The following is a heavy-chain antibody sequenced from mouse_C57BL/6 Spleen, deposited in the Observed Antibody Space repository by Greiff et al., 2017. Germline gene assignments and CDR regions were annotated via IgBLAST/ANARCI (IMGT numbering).Heavy chain of an antibody. D-gene: IGHD1-1*01. Sequence: LQQSGASVKISCKASGYAFSSYWMNWVKQRPGKGLEWIGQIYPGDGDTNYNGKFKGKATLTADKSSSTAYMQLSSLTSEDSAVYFCATTPXYYGSRGDYWGQGTSVTVSS. CDR1: GYAFSSYW. CDR2: IYPGDGDT. V-gene: IGHV1-80*01. CDR3: ATTPXYYGSRGDY. J-gene: IGHJ4*01.